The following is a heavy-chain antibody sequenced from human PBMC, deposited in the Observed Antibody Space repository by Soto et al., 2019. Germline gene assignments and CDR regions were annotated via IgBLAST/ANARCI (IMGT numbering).Heavy chain of an antibody. V-gene: IGHV4-39*01. Sequence: SETLSLTCSVSGGSISSRNYYWGWIRQPPGKGLEWIGTIFHTGSTSYNPSLKSRVTISVDTSKTQFSLRLSSVTAADTAVYYCAQGKRERLTLSIYYYYGMDVWGQGTTVTVSS. CDR2: IFHTGST. J-gene: IGHJ6*02. D-gene: IGHD3-16*02. CDR1: GGSISSRNYY. CDR3: AQGKRERLTLSIYYYYGMDV.